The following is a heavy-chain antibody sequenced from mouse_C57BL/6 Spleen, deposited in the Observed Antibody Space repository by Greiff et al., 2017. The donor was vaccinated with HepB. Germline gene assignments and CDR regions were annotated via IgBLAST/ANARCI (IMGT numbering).Heavy chain of an antibody. J-gene: IGHJ1*03. CDR2: ISSGSSTI. D-gene: IGHD1-1*01. CDR1: GFTFSDYG. V-gene: IGHV5-17*01. Sequence: EVKVVESGGGLVKPGGSLKLSCAASGFTFSDYGMHWVRQAPEKGLEWVAYISSGSSTIYYADTVKGRFTISRDNAKNTLFLQMTSLRSEDTAMYYCATYSPYYGSSYWYFDVWGTGTTVTVSS. CDR3: ATYSPYYGSSYWYFDV.